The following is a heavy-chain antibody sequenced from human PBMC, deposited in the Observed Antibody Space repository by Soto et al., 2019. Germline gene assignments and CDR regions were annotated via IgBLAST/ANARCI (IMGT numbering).Heavy chain of an antibody. J-gene: IGHJ4*02. V-gene: IGHV4-59*01. CDR2: IYYSGST. Sequence: NPSETLSLTCTVSGGSISSYYWSWIRQPPGKGLEWIGYIYYSGSTNYNPSLKSRVTISVDTSKNQFSLKLSSVTAADTAVYYCATGWDKYCFDYWGQGTLVTVSS. CDR1: GGSISSYY. D-gene: IGHD1-26*01. CDR3: ATGWDKYCFDY.